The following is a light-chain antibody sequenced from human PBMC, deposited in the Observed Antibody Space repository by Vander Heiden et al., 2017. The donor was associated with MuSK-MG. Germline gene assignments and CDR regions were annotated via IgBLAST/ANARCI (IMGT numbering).Light chain of an antibody. CDR1: VLEKKY. CDR2: KDS. CDR3: YSAADNNLV. Sequence: SYELTQPSSVSVSPGQTARIPCSGAVLEKKYARWLQQRPGQAPVLVIYKDSERPSGIPERFSGSSSGTTVTLTSSGAQVEDEADYYCYSAADNNLVFGGGTKLTVL. J-gene: IGLJ3*02. V-gene: IGLV3-27*01.